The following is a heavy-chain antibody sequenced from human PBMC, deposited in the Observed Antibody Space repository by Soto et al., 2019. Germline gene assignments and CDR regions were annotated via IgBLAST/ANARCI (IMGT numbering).Heavy chain of an antibody. D-gene: IGHD1-7*01. J-gene: IGHJ5*02. CDR1: GGSISSSSYY. V-gene: IGHV4-39*07. CDR2: IYYSGST. Sequence: SETLSLTCTVSGGSISSSSYYWGWIRQPPGKGLEWIGSIYYSGSTYYNPSLKSRVTISVDTSKNQFSLKLSSVTAADTAVYYCARADITGTTCWFDPWGQGTLVTVSS. CDR3: ARADITGTTCWFDP.